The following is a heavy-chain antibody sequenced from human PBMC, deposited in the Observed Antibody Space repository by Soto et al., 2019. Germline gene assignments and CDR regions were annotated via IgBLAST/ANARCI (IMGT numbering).Heavy chain of an antibody. V-gene: IGHV3-11*01. CDR2: ISSSGSTI. CDR3: ETRVVWSNGMDV. CDR1: GFTFSDYY. D-gene: IGHD2-15*01. Sequence: QVQLVESGGGLVKPGGSLRLSCAASGFTFSDYYMSWIRQAPGKGLEWVSYISSSGSTIYYADSVKGRCTISRDNAKNSLYLQMNSLRAEDTAVYYGETRVVWSNGMDVWGQGTTVTVSS. J-gene: IGHJ6*02.